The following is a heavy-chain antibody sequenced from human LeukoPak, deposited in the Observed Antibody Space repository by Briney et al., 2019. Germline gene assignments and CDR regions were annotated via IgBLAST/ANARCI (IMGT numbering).Heavy chain of an antibody. V-gene: IGHV3-23*01. Sequence: GGSLRLSCAASGFTFSSYAMSWVRQAPGKGLEWVSAISGSGGSTYYADSVKGRFTISRDNSKNTLYLQMNSLRAEDTAVYYCAKETVPAAQTVDYFDYWGQGTLVTVSS. CDR3: AKETVPAAQTVDYFDY. D-gene: IGHD2-2*01. J-gene: IGHJ4*02. CDR1: GFTFSSYA. CDR2: ISGSGGST.